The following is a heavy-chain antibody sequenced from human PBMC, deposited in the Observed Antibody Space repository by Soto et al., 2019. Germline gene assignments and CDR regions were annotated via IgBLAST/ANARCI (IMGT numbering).Heavy chain of an antibody. Sequence: PSETLSLTCTVSGGSISSSSYYWGWIRQPPGKGLEWIGSIYYSGSTYYNPSLKSRVTISVDTSKNQFSLKLSSVTAADTAVYYCARQTLGRVPLVRYFDLWGRGTLVTVSS. CDR2: IYYSGST. CDR1: GGSISSSSYY. D-gene: IGHD7-27*01. J-gene: IGHJ2*01. CDR3: ARQTLGRVPLVRYFDL. V-gene: IGHV4-39*01.